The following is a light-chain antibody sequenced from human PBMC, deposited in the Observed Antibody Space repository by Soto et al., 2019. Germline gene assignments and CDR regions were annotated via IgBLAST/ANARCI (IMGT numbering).Light chain of an antibody. J-gene: IGLJ2*01. Sequence: QSVLTQPASVSGSPGQSITISCTGASSDVGSYNFVSWYQQYPGKAPKLIIYEVTERPSAVSNRFSGSKSGNTASLTISGLQAEDEADYYFCSYAGSGTLLFGGGTKLTVL. CDR2: EVT. V-gene: IGLV2-23*02. CDR3: CSYAGSGTLL. CDR1: SSDVGSYNF.